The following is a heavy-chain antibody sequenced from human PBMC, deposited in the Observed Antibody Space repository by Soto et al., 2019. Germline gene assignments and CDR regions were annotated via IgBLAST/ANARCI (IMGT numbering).Heavy chain of an antibody. Sequence: SETLSLTCTVSGGSISSSGYYWSWIRQPPGKGLEWIGEINHSGSTNYSPSLKSRVTISVDTSKNQFSLKLSSVTAADTAVYYCARGSPYYYESSGHYKGAHYFDYWGQGTLVTVSS. V-gene: IGHV4-61*08. J-gene: IGHJ4*02. CDR3: ARGSPYYYESSGHYKGAHYFDY. CDR2: INHSGST. D-gene: IGHD3-22*01. CDR1: GGSISSSGYY.